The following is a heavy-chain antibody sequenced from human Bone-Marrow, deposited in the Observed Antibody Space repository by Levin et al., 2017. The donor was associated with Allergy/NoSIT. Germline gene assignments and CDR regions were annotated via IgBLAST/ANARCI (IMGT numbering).Heavy chain of an antibody. D-gene: IGHD1-26*01. CDR1: GFTFSSYS. V-gene: IGHV3-21*01. CDR2: ISSSSSYI. J-gene: IGHJ6*02. Sequence: GGSLRLSCAASGFTFSSYSMNWVRQAPGKGLEWVSSISSSSSYIYYADSVKGRFTISRDNAKNSLYLQMNSLRAEDTAVYYCARDGRPYGMDVWGQGTTVTVSS. CDR3: ARDGRPYGMDV.